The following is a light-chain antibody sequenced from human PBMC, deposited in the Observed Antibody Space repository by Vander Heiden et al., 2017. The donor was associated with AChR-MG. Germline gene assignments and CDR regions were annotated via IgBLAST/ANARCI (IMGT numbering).Light chain of an antibody. CDR1: SNEVGGDNY. V-gene: IGLV2-8*01. J-gene: IGLJ2*01. CDR3: SSYAGSNVV. Sequence: QSALTQPPPASGSPGQTDTISGTGTSNEVGGDNYVTWYQRHPGKAPKLRIYEVSKRPSGVPDRFSGSKSGNTDSLTVSGLQAEDEADYYCSSYAGSNVVFGGGTKLTVL. CDR2: EVS.